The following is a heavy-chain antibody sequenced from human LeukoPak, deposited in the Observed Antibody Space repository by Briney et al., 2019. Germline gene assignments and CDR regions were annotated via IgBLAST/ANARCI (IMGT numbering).Heavy chain of an antibody. CDR3: ASLVLDYYDSSGTRFDY. CDR2: IHYSGST. Sequence: SETLSLTCTVSGGSISNHFWSWIRQPPGKGLEWIGYIHYSGSTNYNPSLTSRVTISLDTSKNQFSLKLSSVTAADTAVYYCASLVLDYYDSSGTRFDYWGQGILVTVSS. J-gene: IGHJ4*02. CDR1: GGSISNHF. D-gene: IGHD3-22*01. V-gene: IGHV4-59*08.